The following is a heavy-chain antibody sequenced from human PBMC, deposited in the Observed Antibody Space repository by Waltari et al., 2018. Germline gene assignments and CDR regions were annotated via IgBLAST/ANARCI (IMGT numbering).Heavy chain of an antibody. Sequence: QLQLQESGPGLVEPSGTLSLTCGLSGDSITSSYLWNWVRQSPGKGLEWIGQVHGSGRTNYNPSLASRVTVSLDTYNNQFSLKVASATAADTAVYYCARDRGRGLYLDSWGPGTLVTVSP. CDR1: GDSITSSYL. V-gene: IGHV4-4*02. CDR2: VHGSGRT. J-gene: IGHJ4*02. CDR3: ARDRGRGLYLDS. D-gene: IGHD2-15*01.